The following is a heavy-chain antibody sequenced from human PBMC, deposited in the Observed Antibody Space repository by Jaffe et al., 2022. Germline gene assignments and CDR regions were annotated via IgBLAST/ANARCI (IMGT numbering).Heavy chain of an antibody. CDR1: GYSISSGYY. CDR2: IYHSGST. CDR3: ARLFIAAAGTDLFDY. D-gene: IGHD6-13*01. J-gene: IGHJ4*02. Sequence: QVQLQESGPGLVKPSETLSLTCAVSGYSISSGYYWGWIRQPPGKGLEWIGSIYHSGSTYYNPSLKSRVTISVDTSKNQFSLKLSSVTAADTAVYYCARLFIAAAGTDLFDYWGQGTLVTVSS. V-gene: IGHV4-38-2*01.